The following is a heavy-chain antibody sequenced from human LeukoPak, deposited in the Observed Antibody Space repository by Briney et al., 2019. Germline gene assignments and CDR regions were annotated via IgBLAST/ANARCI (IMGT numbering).Heavy chain of an antibody. J-gene: IGHJ4*02. CDR3: TTLTSEPGVDY. D-gene: IGHD3-10*01. CDR1: GFTFSNAW. V-gene: IGHV3-15*01. Sequence: GRSLRLSCAASGFTFSNAWMSWVRQAPGKGLEWVGRIKSKADGGTTDYAAPVKGRFTISRDDSKNTLSLQMNSLKTEDTTVYYCTTLTSEPGVDYWGQGTLVTVSS. CDR2: IKSKADGGTT.